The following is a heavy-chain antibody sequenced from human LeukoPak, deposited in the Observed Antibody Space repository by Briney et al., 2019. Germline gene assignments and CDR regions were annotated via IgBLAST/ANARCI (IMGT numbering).Heavy chain of an antibody. CDR3: AKDISKYGSGSYHYYGMDV. CDR1: GFTFDDYA. Sequence: PGGSLRLSCAASGFTFDDYAMHWVRQAPGKGLEWVSLISGDGGSTYYADSVKGRFTISRDNSKNSLYLQMNSLRTEDTALYYCAKDISKYGSGSYHYYGMDVWGQGTTVTVSS. D-gene: IGHD3-10*01. V-gene: IGHV3-43*02. J-gene: IGHJ6*02. CDR2: ISGDGGST.